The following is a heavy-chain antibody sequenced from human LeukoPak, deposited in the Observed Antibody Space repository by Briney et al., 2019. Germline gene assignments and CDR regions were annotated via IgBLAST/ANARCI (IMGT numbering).Heavy chain of an antibody. CDR2: INQPGSEK. D-gene: IGHD5-24*01. CDR1: GFTFSSYW. Sequence: GGSLRLSCAASGFTFSSYWMSWVRQAPGKGLEWVANINQPGSEKYYVDSVKGRFTISRDNAKNSLYLQMNSLRAEDTAVYYCAGHSHNNYFEYWGQGTLVTVSS. V-gene: IGHV3-7*01. CDR3: AGHSHNNYFEY. J-gene: IGHJ4*02.